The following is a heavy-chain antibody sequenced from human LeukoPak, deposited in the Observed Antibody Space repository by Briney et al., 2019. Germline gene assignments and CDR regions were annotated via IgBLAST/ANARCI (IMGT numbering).Heavy chain of an antibody. Sequence: GGSLRLSCAASGFTFSGYWMHWVRQAPGKGLVWVSCIKGDGSDTTYADSVKGRFTISRDNAKNTLYLQMNSLRVEDMGVYYCARDPRNKGVDAWGQGTPVTVSS. CDR1: GFTFSGYW. D-gene: IGHD1/OR15-1a*01. CDR3: ARDPRNKGVDA. CDR2: IKGDGSDT. V-gene: IGHV3-74*03. J-gene: IGHJ5*01.